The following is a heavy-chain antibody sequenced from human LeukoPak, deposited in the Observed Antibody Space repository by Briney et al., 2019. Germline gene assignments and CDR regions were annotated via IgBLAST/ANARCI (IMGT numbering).Heavy chain of an antibody. CDR3: ARADSSIAARLSRSSIFNYYYMDV. CDR2: ISSSGSTR. D-gene: IGHD6-6*01. Sequence: GGSLRLSCAASGFTFSDDEMSWVRQAPGKGLEWVSYISSSGSTRYYADSVKGRFTISRDNAENSLYLQMNSLRAEDTAVYYCARADSSIAARLSRSSIFNYYYMDVWGKGTTVTVSS. J-gene: IGHJ6*03. CDR1: GFTFSDDE. V-gene: IGHV3-48*03.